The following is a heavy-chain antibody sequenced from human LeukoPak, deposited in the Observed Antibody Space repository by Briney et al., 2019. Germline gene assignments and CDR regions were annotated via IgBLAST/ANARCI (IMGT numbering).Heavy chain of an antibody. CDR2: IYTSGST. CDR1: GGSISSGSYY. CDR3: ARERGPRGGATDY. J-gene: IGHJ4*02. D-gene: IGHD1-26*01. Sequence: KPSQTLSLTCTVSGGSISSGSYYWSWIRQPAGKGLEWIGRIYTSGSTNYNPSLKSRVTISVDTSKNQSSLKLSSVTAADTAVYYCARERGPRGGATDYWGQGTLVTVSS. V-gene: IGHV4-61*02.